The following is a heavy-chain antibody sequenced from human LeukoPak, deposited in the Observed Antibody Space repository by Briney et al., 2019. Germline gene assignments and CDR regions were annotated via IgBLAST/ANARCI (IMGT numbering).Heavy chain of an antibody. CDR3: AVAGYGRRFDY. CDR2: INHSGST. D-gene: IGHD5-18*01. V-gene: IGHV4-34*01. Sequence: PSETLSLTCAVYGGSFSGYYWNWIRQPPGEGLEWIGEINHSGSTNNNPSLKSRVTISVDTSKNQFSLKLSFVTAADTAVYYCAVAGYGRRFDYWGQGTLVTVSS. CDR1: GGSFSGYY. J-gene: IGHJ4*02.